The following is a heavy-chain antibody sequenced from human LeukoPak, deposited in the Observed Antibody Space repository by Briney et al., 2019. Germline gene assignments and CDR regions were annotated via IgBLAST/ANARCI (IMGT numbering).Heavy chain of an antibody. CDR1: GFTFSSYA. CDR2: ISYDGSNK. V-gene: IGHV3-30-3*01. CDR3: ARDEPDIPDDIVVVPAAMGDY. J-gene: IGHJ4*02. Sequence: QPGGSLRLSCAASGFTFSSYAMHWVRQAPGKGLEWVAVISYDGSNKYYADSVKGRFTISRDNSKNTLYLQMNSLRAEDTAVYYCARDEPDIPDDIVVVPAAMGDYWGQGTLVTVSS. D-gene: IGHD2-2*01.